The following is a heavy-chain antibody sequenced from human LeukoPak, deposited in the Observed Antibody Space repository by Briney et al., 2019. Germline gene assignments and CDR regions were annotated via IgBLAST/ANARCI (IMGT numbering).Heavy chain of an antibody. J-gene: IGHJ3*02. CDR1: EFTFSNYA. Sequence: GGSLRLSCAASEFTFSNYAMNWVRQAPGKGLECVSGISGGGGSTYYADSVKGRFTISRDNSKNTLYLQMNSLRAEDTAVYYCAKDHSAKWEPDAFDIWGQGTMVTVSS. V-gene: IGHV3-23*01. CDR2: ISGGGGST. D-gene: IGHD1-26*01. CDR3: AKDHSAKWEPDAFDI.